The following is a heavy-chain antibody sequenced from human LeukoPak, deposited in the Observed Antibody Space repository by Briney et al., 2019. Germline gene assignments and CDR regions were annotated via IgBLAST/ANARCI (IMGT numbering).Heavy chain of an antibody. CDR1: GFTFSDYY. Sequence: GGSLRLSCAASGFTFSDYYMSWIRQAPGKGLEWVSYISSSSSYTNYADSVKGRLTISRDNAKNSLYLQMNSLRVEDTAVYYCARAVAAEAPDYWGQGTLVTVSS. V-gene: IGHV3-11*06. D-gene: IGHD6-13*01. CDR2: ISSSSSYT. CDR3: ARAVAAEAPDY. J-gene: IGHJ4*02.